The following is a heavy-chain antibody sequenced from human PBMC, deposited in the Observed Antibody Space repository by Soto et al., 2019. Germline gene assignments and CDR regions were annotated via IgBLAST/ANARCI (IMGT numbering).Heavy chain of an antibody. V-gene: IGHV1-2*02. CDR3: ARANYYYDSSGYYYGYYYGMDV. CDR2: INPNSGGT. J-gene: IGHJ6*02. CDR1: GYTFTGYY. D-gene: IGHD3-22*01. Sequence: QVQLVQSGAEVKKPGASVKVSCKASGYTFTGYYMHWVRQAPGQGLEWMGWINPNSGGTNYAQKFQGRVTMTRDTSISTAYMELSRLRSDDTAVYYCARANYYYDSSGYYYGYYYGMDVWGQGTTVTVSS.